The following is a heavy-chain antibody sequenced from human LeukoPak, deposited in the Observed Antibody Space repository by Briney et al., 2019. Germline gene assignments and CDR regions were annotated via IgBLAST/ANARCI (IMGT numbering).Heavy chain of an antibody. D-gene: IGHD3-22*01. CDR3: ARGSELYYYDSSGYQYYYYMDV. V-gene: IGHV7-4-1*02. J-gene: IGHJ6*03. CDR2: INANTGNP. CDR1: GYTFTNYD. Sequence: ASVKVSCKASGYTFTNYDINCVRQATGQGLEWMGWINANTGNPTYTQGFTGRFVFSLDTSVSTAYLQISSLKAEDTAVYYCARGSELYYYDSSGYQYYYYMDVWGKGTTVTVSS.